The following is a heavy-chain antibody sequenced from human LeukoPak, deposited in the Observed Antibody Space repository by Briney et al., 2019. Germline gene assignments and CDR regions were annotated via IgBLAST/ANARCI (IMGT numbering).Heavy chain of an antibody. D-gene: IGHD1-26*01. J-gene: IGHJ4*02. CDR3: ARGLEGATTASDY. V-gene: IGHV1-8*01. CDR2: MNPNSGNT. CDR1: GYTFTSYD. Sequence: ASVKVSCKASGYTFTSYDINWVRQATGQGLGWMGWMNPNSGNTGYARKFQGRVTMTRNTSISTAYMELSSLRSEDTAVYYCARGLEGATTASDYWGQGTPVTVSS.